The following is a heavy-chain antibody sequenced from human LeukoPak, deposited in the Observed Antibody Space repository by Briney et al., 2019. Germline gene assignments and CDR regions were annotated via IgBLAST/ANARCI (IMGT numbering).Heavy chain of an antibody. CDR2: ISGSGGST. V-gene: IGHV3-23*01. Sequence: PGGSLRLSCAASGLTFSSYAMSWVRQAPGKGLEWVSAISGSGGSTYYADSVKGRFTISRDNSKNTLYLQMNSLRAEDTAVYYCARDPVILVVAGEYYFDYWGQGTLVTVSS. CDR1: GLTFSSYA. D-gene: IGHD6-19*01. CDR3: ARDPVILVVAGEYYFDY. J-gene: IGHJ4*02.